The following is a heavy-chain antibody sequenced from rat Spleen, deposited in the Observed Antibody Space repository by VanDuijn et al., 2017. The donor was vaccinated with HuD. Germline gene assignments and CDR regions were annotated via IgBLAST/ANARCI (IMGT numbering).Heavy chain of an antibody. CDR1: GFTFSDYY. V-gene: IGHV5-29*01. CDR3: TRHDYSGVITNWFAY. Sequence: EVQLVESDGGLVQPGRSLKLSCAASGFTFSDYYMAWVRQAPTKGLEWVATISSDGSSTYYRDSVRGRFTISGDDAKTTLYLQMDSLRPEDTATYYCTRHDYSGVITNWFAYWGQGTLVTVSS. D-gene: IGHD4-3*01. CDR2: ISSDGSST. J-gene: IGHJ3*01.